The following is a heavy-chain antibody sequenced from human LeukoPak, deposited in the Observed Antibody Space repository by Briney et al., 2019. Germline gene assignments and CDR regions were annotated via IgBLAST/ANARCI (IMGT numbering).Heavy chain of an antibody. Sequence: ASLKVSCKASGGTFSSYAISWVRQAPGQGLEWMGGIIPIFGTANYAQKFQGRVTITADESTSTAYMELSSLRSEDTAVYYCTRDDVDTAMTWGQGTLVTVSS. CDR2: IIPIFGTA. CDR1: GGTFSSYA. D-gene: IGHD5-18*01. J-gene: IGHJ5*02. V-gene: IGHV1-69*13. CDR3: TRDDVDTAMT.